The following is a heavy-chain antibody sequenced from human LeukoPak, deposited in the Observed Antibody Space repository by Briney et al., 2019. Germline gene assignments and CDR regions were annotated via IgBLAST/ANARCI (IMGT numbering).Heavy chain of an antibody. D-gene: IGHD3-9*01. Sequence: SETLSLTCTVSGGSISSGSYYWSWIRQPAGKGLEWIGRIYTSGSTNYNPSLKSRVTISVDTSKNQFSLKLSSVTAADTAVYYCARDILTGYQDYWGQGTLVTGSS. J-gene: IGHJ4*02. V-gene: IGHV4-61*02. CDR1: GGSISSGSYY. CDR2: IYTSGST. CDR3: ARDILTGYQDY.